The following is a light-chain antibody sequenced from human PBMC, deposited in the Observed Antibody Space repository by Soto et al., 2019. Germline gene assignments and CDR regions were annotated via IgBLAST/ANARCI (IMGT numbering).Light chain of an antibody. CDR2: EVN. CDR3: ISYAGINNLGV. Sequence: QSALTQPPSASGSPGQSVTISCTGTSSDVGGYKYVSWYQQHPGKAPKLMIFEVNKRPSGVPDRFSGSKSGNTASLTVSGLQAEDEADDYCISYAGINNLGVFGTGTKRTVL. V-gene: IGLV2-8*01. CDR1: SSDVGGYKY. J-gene: IGLJ1*01.